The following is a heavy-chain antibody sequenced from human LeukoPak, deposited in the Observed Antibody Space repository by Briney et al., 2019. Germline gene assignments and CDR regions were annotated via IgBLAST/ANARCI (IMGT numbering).Heavy chain of an antibody. Sequence: PGGSLRLSCAASGFTFSSYAMSWVRQAPGKGLEWVSAISGSGGSTYYADSVKGRFTISRDNSKNTLYLQMNSLRAEDTAVYYCARDQGYCSGGSCYSGHYYGMDVWGQGTTVTVSS. CDR3: ARDQGYCSGGSCYSGHYYGMDV. CDR1: GFTFSSYA. J-gene: IGHJ6*02. V-gene: IGHV3-23*01. D-gene: IGHD2-15*01. CDR2: ISGSGGST.